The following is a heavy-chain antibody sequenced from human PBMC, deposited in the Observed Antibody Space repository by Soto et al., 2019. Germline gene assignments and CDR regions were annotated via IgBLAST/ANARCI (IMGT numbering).Heavy chain of an antibody. V-gene: IGHV4-31*03. J-gene: IGHJ4*02. CDR1: GGSISSGGYY. CDR3: ARGRLSPLEFLEPDD. CDR2: IYYSGST. Sequence: SETLSLSCPVSGGSISSGGYYWRWLSQHPGKGLEWIGYIYYSGSTYYNPSLKSRVTISVDTSKNQFSLKLSSVTAADTAVYYCARGRLSPLEFLEPDDWGQGTQVTLS. D-gene: IGHD3-3*02.